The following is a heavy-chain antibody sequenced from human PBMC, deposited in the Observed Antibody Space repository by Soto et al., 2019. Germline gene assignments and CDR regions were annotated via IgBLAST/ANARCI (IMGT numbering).Heavy chain of an antibody. CDR3: ARDRDDYGSGNYYNRIDF. CDR2: IIPIFGTP. D-gene: IGHD3-10*01. CDR1: GGIFSTYA. Sequence: QVQLVQSGAEVKKPGSSVKVSCKASGGIFSTYAISWLRRAPGQGLEWMGGIIPIFGTPNYAQRFQGRVTITADESTSTAYMALSRLRSADTPVYSCARDRDDYGSGNYYNRIDFWGQGTLVTVSS. V-gene: IGHV1-69*01. J-gene: IGHJ4*02.